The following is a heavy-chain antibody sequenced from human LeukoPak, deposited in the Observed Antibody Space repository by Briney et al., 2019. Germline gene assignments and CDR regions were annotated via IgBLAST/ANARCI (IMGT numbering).Heavy chain of an antibody. J-gene: IGHJ5*02. D-gene: IGHD5/OR15-5a*01. CDR3: ASLMSPGWFDP. V-gene: IGHV4-39*01. CDR1: GGSISRSGYY. Sequence: SETLSLTCIVSGGSISRSGYYWAWIRQPPGKGLEWIGNIYYSGSTYYSPSLKSRLTISVDTSKNQFSLKMRSVTAADTAVYYCASLMSPGWFDPWGQGTLVTVSS. CDR2: IYYSGST.